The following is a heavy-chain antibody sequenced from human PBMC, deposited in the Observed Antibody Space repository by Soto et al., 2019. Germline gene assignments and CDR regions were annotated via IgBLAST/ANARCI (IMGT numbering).Heavy chain of an antibody. V-gene: IGHV2-26*01. CDR1: GFSLSNARMG. J-gene: IGHJ5*02. CDR3: ARIRAASCIGTCCYAGWFDP. D-gene: IGHD2-2*01. Sequence: QVTLKESGPVLVKHTETLTLTCTVSGFSLSNARMGVSWIRQPPGKALEWLAHIFSNDEKSYSTSLKRRLTISKDTSKSQVVLTMTNMDPVDTATYYCARIRAASCIGTCCYAGWFDPWGQGTLVTVSS. CDR2: IFSNDEK.